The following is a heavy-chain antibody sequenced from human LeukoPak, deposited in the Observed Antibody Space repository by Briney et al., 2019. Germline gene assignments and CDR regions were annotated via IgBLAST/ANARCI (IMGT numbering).Heavy chain of an antibody. CDR2: MYYSGST. J-gene: IGHJ4*02. Sequence: SETLSLTCAVSGGSISSSSYYWSWIRQPPGKGLEWIGTMYYSGSTYYNPSLKSRVTISVDTSKNQFSLKLSSVTAADTAVYYCARVGRGVGYFDYWGQGTLVTVSS. V-gene: IGHV4-39*07. CDR3: ARVGRGVGYFDY. D-gene: IGHD1-26*01. CDR1: GGSISSSSYY.